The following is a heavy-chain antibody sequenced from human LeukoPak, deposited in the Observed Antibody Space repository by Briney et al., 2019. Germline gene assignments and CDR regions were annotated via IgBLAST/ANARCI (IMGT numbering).Heavy chain of an antibody. CDR3: ATNTMFRGIHAFDI. CDR1: GYSFTSYW. V-gene: IGHV5-51*01. J-gene: IGHJ3*02. Sequence: GESLKISCKGSGYSFTSYWIGWVRQVPGKGLEWMGIIYPGDSDNRYSLSFQGQVTISADKSISTAYLQWSSLKASDSAMYYCATNTMFRGIHAFDIWGQGTMVTVSS. D-gene: IGHD3-10*01. CDR2: IYPGDSDN.